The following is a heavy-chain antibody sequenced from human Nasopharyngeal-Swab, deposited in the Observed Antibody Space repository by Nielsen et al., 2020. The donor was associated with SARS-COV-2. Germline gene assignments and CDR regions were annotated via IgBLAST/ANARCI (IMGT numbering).Heavy chain of an antibody. Sequence: GESLKISCAASGFTFSSYGMHWVRQAPGKGLEWVAVIWYDGSNKYYADSVKGRFTISRDNSKNTLYLQMNSLRAEDTAVYYCARAPQQLSHRFDYWGQGTLVTVSS. D-gene: IGHD3-16*02. CDR1: GFTFSSYG. CDR3: ARAPQQLSHRFDY. V-gene: IGHV3-33*01. J-gene: IGHJ4*02. CDR2: IWYDGSNK.